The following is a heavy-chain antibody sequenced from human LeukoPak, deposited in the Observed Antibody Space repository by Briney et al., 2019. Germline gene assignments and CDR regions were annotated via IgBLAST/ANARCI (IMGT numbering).Heavy chain of an antibody. CDR3: ARDVYYYGSGSYTLLDY. V-gene: IGHV1-18*01. CDR2: ISAYNGNT. Sequence: GASVKVSCKASGYTFTSYGISWVRQAPGQGLVWMGWISAYNGNTNYAQKLQGRVTMTTDTSTSTAYMELRSLRSDDTAVYYCARDVYYYGSGSYTLLDYWGQGTLVTVSS. CDR1: GYTFTSYG. J-gene: IGHJ4*02. D-gene: IGHD3-10*01.